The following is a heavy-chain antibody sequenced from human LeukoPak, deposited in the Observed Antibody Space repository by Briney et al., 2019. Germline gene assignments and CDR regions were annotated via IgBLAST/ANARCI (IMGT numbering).Heavy chain of an antibody. J-gene: IGHJ4*02. CDR1: GFTFSSYG. CDR2: IWYDGSNK. Sequence: GGSLRLSCAASGFTFSSYGMHWVRQAPGKGLEWVAVIWYDGSNKYYADSVKGRFTISRDNSKNTLYLQMDSLRAEDTAVYYCARDPGVRWLVGYDYWGQGTLVTVSS. D-gene: IGHD6-19*01. CDR3: ARDPGVRWLVGYDY. V-gene: IGHV3-33*01.